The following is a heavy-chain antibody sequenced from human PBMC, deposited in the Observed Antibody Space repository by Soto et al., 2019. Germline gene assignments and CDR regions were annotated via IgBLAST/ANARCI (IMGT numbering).Heavy chain of an antibody. D-gene: IGHD5-12*01. J-gene: IGHJ3*02. V-gene: IGHV1-46*03. CDR1: GYTFINYY. CDR3: ASGLFEYSGYGLDAFDI. CDR2: INPSGGST. Sequence: ASVKVSCKASGYTFINYYMHWVRQAPGQGFEWMGIINPSGGSTRYAQKFQGRVTMTRDTSTRTVYMELSSLRSEDTAVYYCASGLFEYSGYGLDAFDIWGQGAMVTVSS.